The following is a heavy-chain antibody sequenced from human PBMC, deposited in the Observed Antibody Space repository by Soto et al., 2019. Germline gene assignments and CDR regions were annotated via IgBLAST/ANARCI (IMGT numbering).Heavy chain of an antibody. D-gene: IGHD2-2*01. CDR1: GGSLSDYY. J-gene: IGHJ5*02. CDR3: ARIRYQLPSSVVWFDT. CDR2: INHSGGT. V-gene: IGHV4-34*01. Sequence: QVQLQQWGAGLLKPSETLSLSCDVYGGSLSDYYWTWIRQPPRKGLEWIGEINHSGGTNYNPSLKSRVTSSVDTSKNQFSLRLTSVTVADTAVYYCARIRYQLPSSVVWFDTWGQGILVTVSS.